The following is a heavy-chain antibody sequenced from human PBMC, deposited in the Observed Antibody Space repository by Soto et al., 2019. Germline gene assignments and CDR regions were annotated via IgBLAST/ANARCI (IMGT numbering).Heavy chain of an antibody. CDR3: ARVPSPFDFYYAMDV. J-gene: IGHJ6*02. CDR1: GDSFGSGSKY. D-gene: IGHD3-16*01. CDR2: IFSSATT. Sequence: SETLSLTCTVSGDSFGSGSKYWSWIRQAQGKGLEWIGYIFSSATTYYNPSLKSRLTMSLDTSQNQFSLKLNSVTAADTAVYFCARVPSPFDFYYAMDVWGQGTTVTVSS. V-gene: IGHV4-30-4*01.